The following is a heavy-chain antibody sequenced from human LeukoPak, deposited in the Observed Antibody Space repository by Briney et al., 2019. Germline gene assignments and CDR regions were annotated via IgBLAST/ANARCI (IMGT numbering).Heavy chain of an antibody. CDR1: GFTFSSYS. J-gene: IGHJ4*02. V-gene: IGHV3-21*01. Sequence: GGSLRLSCAASGFTFSSYSMNWVRQAPGKGLEWVSSIGSSSSYIYYADSVKGRFTISRDNAKNSLYLQMNSLRAEDTAVYYCARDVYCSSTSCSHHFDYWGQGTLVTVSS. CDR2: IGSSSSYI. D-gene: IGHD2-2*01. CDR3: ARDVYCSSTSCSHHFDY.